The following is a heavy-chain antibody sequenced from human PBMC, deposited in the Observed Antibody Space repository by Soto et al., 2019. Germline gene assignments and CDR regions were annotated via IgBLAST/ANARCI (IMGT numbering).Heavy chain of an antibody. CDR3: ARAYSIYEVWFDP. CDR1: GYTFTGYY. J-gene: IGHJ5*02. V-gene: IGHV1-2*04. Sequence: QVQLVQSGAEVKKPGASVKVSCKASGYTFTGYYMHWVRQAPGQGLEWMGWINPNSGGTNYAQKFQGWVTMTRDTSLNTAQMGLGRLRYEDTAVYYCARAYSIYEVWFDPWGQGALVTVSS. D-gene: IGHD4-4*01. CDR2: INPNSGGT.